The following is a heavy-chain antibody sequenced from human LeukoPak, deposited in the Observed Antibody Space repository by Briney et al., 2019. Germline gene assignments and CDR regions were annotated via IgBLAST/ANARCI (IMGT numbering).Heavy chain of an antibody. V-gene: IGHV3-74*01. CDR2: INSDGSST. CDR3: ARAYYYYYMDV. J-gene: IGHJ6*03. Sequence: GGSLRLSCAASGFTFSSYWMHWVRQAPGKGLVWVSRINSDGSSTSYADSVKGRFTISRDNAKNTLYLQMNSLRAEDTAVYYCARAYYYYYMDVWGKGTTVTVSS. CDR1: GFTFSSYW.